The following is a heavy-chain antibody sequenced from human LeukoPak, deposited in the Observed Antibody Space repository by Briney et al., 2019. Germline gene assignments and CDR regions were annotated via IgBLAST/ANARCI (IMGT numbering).Heavy chain of an antibody. V-gene: IGHV3-23*01. CDR3: AKGSSSSRPYYFDY. CDR2: ITDSSTST. D-gene: IGHD6-13*01. Sequence: GGSLRLSCAASGFTSSSYALNRVRQAPGKVLEWVSAITDSSTSTYYADSVKGRFTISRHSSKNTLYLQMNSLRAEDTAVYYCAKGSSSSRPYYFDYWGQGTLVTVSS. CDR1: GFTSSSYA. J-gene: IGHJ4*02.